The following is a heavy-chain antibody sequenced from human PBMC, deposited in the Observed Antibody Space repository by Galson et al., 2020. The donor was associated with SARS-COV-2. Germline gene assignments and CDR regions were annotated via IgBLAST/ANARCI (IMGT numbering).Heavy chain of an antibody. J-gene: IGHJ4*02. CDR1: GYTFTAYY. Sequence: SVKVSCKTSGYTFTAYYIHWLRQAPGQGLEWMGWINPNTGGTNYAQKLQGWVTMTRDTSISTAYMALSRLKSDDTAVYYCARETEMATFDYLDYWGQGTLVSGSS. D-gene: IGHD5-12*01. CDR2: INPNTGGT. V-gene: IGHV1-2*04. CDR3: ARETEMATFDYLDY.